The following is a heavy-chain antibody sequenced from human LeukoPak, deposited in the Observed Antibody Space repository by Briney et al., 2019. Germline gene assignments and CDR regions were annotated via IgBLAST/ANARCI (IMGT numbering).Heavy chain of an antibody. CDR3: ARGYDFWSGHLNYYFDY. V-gene: IGHV4-38-2*02. CDR1: GYSISSGYS. Sequence: SETLPLTRTVSGYSISSGYSWGWIRQPPGKGLEWIGRIYHSGSNYYNPSLKSRVTISLDTSKNQFSLKLSSVTAADTAVYYCARGYDFWSGHLNYYFDYWGQGTLVTVSS. D-gene: IGHD3-3*01. CDR2: IYHSGSN. J-gene: IGHJ4*02.